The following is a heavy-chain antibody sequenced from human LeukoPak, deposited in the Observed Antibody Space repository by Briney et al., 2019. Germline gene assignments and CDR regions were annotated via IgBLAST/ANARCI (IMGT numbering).Heavy chain of an antibody. D-gene: IGHD5-12*01. J-gene: IGHJ4*02. V-gene: IGHV4-59*01. CDR1: GGSISSYY. Sequence: SETLSLTCTVSGGSISSYYWSWIRQPPGKGLEWIGYIHYSGSTNYNPSLKSRVTISVDTSKNQFSLKLSSVTAADTAVYYCASNSGYDYWFYYWGQGTLVTVSS. CDR3: ASNSGYDYWFYY. CDR2: IHYSGST.